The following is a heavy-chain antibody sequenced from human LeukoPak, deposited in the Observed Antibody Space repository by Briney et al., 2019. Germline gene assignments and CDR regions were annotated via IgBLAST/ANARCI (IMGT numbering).Heavy chain of an antibody. V-gene: IGHV3-21*01. Sequence: PGGSLRLSCAASGFTFSSYSMNWVRQAPGKGLEWVSSISSISSYIYYADSVKGRVTISRDNAKNSLYLQMNRLRAEDTAVYYCARDRYSSSYRWFDPWGQGTLVTVSS. D-gene: IGHD6-6*01. CDR2: ISSISSYI. CDR1: GFTFSSYS. CDR3: ARDRYSSSYRWFDP. J-gene: IGHJ5*02.